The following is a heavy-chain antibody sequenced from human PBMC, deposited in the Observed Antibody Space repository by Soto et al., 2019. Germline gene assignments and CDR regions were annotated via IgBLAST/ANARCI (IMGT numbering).Heavy chain of an antibody. CDR1: GYTFTSYG. CDR3: ARVYLTLSVVTTTGEFDY. J-gene: IGHJ4*02. Sequence: QVQLVQSGAEVKKPGASVKVSCKASGYTFTSYGISWVRQAPGQGLEWMGWISAYNGNTNYAQKLQGRVTMTTDTSTSTAYMELRSLRSDDTAVYYCARVYLTLSVVTTTGEFDYWGQGTLVTVSS. CDR2: ISAYNGNT. V-gene: IGHV1-18*01. D-gene: IGHD2-15*01.